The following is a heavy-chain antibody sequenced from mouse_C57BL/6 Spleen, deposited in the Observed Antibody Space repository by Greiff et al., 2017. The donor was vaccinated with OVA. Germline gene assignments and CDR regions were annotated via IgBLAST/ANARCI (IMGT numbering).Heavy chain of an antibody. CDR1: GYTFTSYW. V-gene: IGHV1-50*01. CDR2: IDPSDSYT. CDR3: ARGYYYGSYYFDY. J-gene: IGHJ2*01. D-gene: IGHD1-2*01. Sequence: QVQLQQPGAELVKPGASVKLSCKASGYTFTSYWMQWVKQRPGQGLEWIGEIDPSDSYTNYNQKFKGKATLTVDTSSSTAYMQLSSLTSEDSAVYYCARGYYYGSYYFDYWGQGTTLTVSS.